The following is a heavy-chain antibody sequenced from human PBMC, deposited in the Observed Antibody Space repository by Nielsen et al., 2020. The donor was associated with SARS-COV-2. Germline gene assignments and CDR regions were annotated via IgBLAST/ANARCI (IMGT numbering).Heavy chain of an antibody. CDR1: GFTFSRYW. D-gene: IGHD2-2*01. Sequence: GESLKISCAASGFTFSRYWMSWVRQAPGKGLEWVANIKQDGSEKYYVDSVTGRFTISRDNTKNSLYLQMNSLGAEDTAVYYCARDYQVVPALGFDYWGQGTLVTVSS. J-gene: IGHJ4*02. V-gene: IGHV3-7*03. CDR3: ARDYQVVPALGFDY. CDR2: IKQDGSEK.